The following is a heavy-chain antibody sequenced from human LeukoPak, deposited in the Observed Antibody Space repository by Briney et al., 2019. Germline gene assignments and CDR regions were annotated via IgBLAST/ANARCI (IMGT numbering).Heavy chain of an antibody. CDR2: ISSSGSTI. CDR1: GFTFSSYE. D-gene: IGHD6-6*01. V-gene: IGHV3-48*03. CDR3: ARDLRVAARMFDY. Sequence: GGSLRLSCAASGFTFSSYEMNWVRQAPGKGLEWVSYISSSGSTIYYADSVEGRFTISRDNAKNSLYLQMNSLRAEDTAVYYCARDLRVAARMFDYWGQGTLVTVSS. J-gene: IGHJ4*02.